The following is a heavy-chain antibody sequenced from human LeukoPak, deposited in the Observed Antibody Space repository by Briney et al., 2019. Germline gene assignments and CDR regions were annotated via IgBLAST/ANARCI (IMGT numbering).Heavy chain of an antibody. CDR2: IIPIFGTA. Sequence: SVKVSCKASGGTFSSYAISWVRQAPGQGLEWMGGIIPIFGTANYAQKFQGRVTITADESTSTAYMELSSLRAEDTALYYCARDGGSSGSYPYWGQGILVTVSS. CDR3: ARDGGSSGSYPY. CDR1: GGTFSSYA. V-gene: IGHV1-69*13. D-gene: IGHD1-26*01. J-gene: IGHJ4*02.